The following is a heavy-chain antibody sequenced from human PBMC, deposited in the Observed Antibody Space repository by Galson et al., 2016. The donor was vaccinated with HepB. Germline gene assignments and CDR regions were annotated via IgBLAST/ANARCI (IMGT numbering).Heavy chain of an antibody. CDR3: AKEPHERAIGWYFVH. V-gene: IGHV3-30*18. Sequence: SLRLSCAASGFAFSNYGMQWVRQIPGKGLEWLAVVAHDGSISYYADSVKGRFTISRDNSKNTLYLQMNSLRIEDTAVYYCAKEPHERAIGWYFVHWGQGTLVTVSS. J-gene: IGHJ4*02. D-gene: IGHD6-19*01. CDR2: VAHDGSIS. CDR1: GFAFSNYG.